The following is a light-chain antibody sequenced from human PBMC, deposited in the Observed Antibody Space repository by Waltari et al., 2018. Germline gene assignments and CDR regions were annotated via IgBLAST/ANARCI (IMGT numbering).Light chain of an antibody. CDR3: SSYTGRGTVI. V-gene: IGLV2-14*01. CDR1: SRDVGYFNH. J-gene: IGLJ2*01. Sequence: QSALTQPASVSGSPGQSITISCTGTSRDVGYFNHVSWFQHHPDSSPKLPIYDVTARPSGVSSRFSGSKSVNTASLTISGLQAEDEADYYCSSYTGRGTVIFGGGTKLTVL. CDR2: DVT.